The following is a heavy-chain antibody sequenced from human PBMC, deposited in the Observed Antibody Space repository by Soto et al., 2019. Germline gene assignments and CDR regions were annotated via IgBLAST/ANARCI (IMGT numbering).Heavy chain of an antibody. D-gene: IGHD1-26*01. V-gene: IGHV1-3*01. CDR3: ARGLGSGLSDY. CDR2: INAGNGNT. Sequence: QVQLVQSGAEVKKPGASVKVSCKASGYTFTSYAMHWVHQAPGQRLEWMGWINAGNGNTKYSQKLKGSVTITRDTSASTACMELSSLRSEDTAVYYCARGLGSGLSDYWGQGTLVTVSS. CDR1: GYTFTSYA. J-gene: IGHJ4*02.